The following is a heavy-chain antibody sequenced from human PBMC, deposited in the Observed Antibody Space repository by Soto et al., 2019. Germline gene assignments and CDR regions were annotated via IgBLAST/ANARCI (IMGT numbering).Heavy chain of an antibody. CDR1: GFTFRGNA. J-gene: IGHJ4*02. Sequence: PGGPLRLSCAASGFTFRGNAMHWVRQAPGKGLEWVALISYDGTNKYYADSVKGRFTISRDNSKSTLYLQINSLRAEDTAVYYCARGYSYVVEYWGQGTLVNVSP. V-gene: IGHV3-30-3*01. CDR3: ARGYSYVVEY. D-gene: IGHD5-18*01. CDR2: ISYDGTNK.